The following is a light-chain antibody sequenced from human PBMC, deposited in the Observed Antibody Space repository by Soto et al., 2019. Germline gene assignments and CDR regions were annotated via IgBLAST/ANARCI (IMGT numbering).Light chain of an antibody. Sequence: EIVLTQSPGTLSLSPGERATLSCRANQSVRRNYLAWYQQKPGQAPRLLIYGASTRATGIPDRFSGSGSGTDFTLTVSKLEPEDFALYYCQQYGGSPITFGLGTRLEIK. V-gene: IGKV3-20*01. J-gene: IGKJ5*01. CDR3: QQYGGSPIT. CDR1: QSVRRNY. CDR2: GAS.